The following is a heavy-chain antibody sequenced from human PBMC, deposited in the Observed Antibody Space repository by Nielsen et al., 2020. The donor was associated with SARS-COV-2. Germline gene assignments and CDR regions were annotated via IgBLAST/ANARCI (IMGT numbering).Heavy chain of an antibody. V-gene: IGHV3-13*01. D-gene: IGHD4-17*01. CDR3: ARDHGDHTYYYYGMDF. Sequence: GGSLRLSCAASGFTFSSYDMNWVHQATGKGLEWVSAIGTAGDTYYPGSVKDRFTISRENAKNSLYLQMNSLRAEDTAVYYCARDHGDHTYYYYGMDFWGQGTTVTVSS. CDR1: GFTFSSYD. CDR2: IGTAGDT. J-gene: IGHJ6*02.